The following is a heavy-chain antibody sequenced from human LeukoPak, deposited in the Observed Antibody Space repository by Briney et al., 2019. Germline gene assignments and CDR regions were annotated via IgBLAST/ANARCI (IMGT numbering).Heavy chain of an antibody. D-gene: IGHD6-19*01. V-gene: IGHV4-4*02. J-gene: IGHJ4*02. Sequence: SGTLSLTCAVSGGSISSSNWWSWVRQPPGKGLEWIGEIYHSGSTNYNPSLKSRVTISVDKSRDQFSLKLRSVTAADTAIYYCARSRVAAVSSYYFDYWGQGTLVTVSS. CDR1: GGSISSSNW. CDR3: ARSRVAAVSSYYFDY. CDR2: IYHSGST.